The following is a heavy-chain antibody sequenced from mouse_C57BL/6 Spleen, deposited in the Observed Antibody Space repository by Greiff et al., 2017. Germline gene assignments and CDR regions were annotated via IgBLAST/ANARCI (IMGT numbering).Heavy chain of an antibody. CDR1: GFTFSSYA. Sequence: EVQGVESGGGLVKPGGSLKLSCAASGFTFSSYAMSWVRQTPEKRLEWVATISDGGSYTYYPDNVKGRFTISRDNAKNNLYLQMSHLKSEDTAMXYCAREYDDGYFDVWGTGTTVTVSS. CDR2: ISDGGSYT. J-gene: IGHJ1*03. D-gene: IGHD2-14*01. CDR3: AREYDDGYFDV. V-gene: IGHV5-4*01.